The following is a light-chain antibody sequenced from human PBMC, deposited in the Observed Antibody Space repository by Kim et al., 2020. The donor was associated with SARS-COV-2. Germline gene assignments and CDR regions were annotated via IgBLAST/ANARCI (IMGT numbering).Light chain of an antibody. CDR3: AAWDDSLSSPV. CDR1: SSNIGKNT. J-gene: IGLJ3*02. CDR2: AYD. V-gene: IGLV1-44*01. Sequence: ELTQPPSVSATPGQRVTISCSGSSSNIGKNTVNWFQQLPGTAPKLLISAYDQRASGIPDRFSGCKSGTSASLAISGLQSEDEADYYCAAWDDSLSSPVFGGGTKVTVL.